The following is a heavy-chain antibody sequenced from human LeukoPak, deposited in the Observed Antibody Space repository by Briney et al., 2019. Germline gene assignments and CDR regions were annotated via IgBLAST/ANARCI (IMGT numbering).Heavy chain of an antibody. Sequence: PSETLSLTCTASGGSISGHYWTWVRQPPGEGLGWIGQIHYSGKADYNPSLRSRITISVDTSKNQMSLKVTSVTAADTAVYYCARFGVDYDMDVWGQGTTVTVS. CDR2: IHYSGKA. V-gene: IGHV4-59*11. J-gene: IGHJ6*02. D-gene: IGHD3-16*01. CDR1: GGSISGHY. CDR3: ARFGVDYDMDV.